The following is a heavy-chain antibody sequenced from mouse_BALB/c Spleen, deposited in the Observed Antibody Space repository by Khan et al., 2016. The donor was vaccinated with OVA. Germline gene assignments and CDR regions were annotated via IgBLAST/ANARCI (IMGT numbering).Heavy chain of an antibody. CDR1: GYTFTSYV. J-gene: IGHJ3*01. D-gene: IGHD1-1*01. V-gene: IGHV1S136*01. CDR2: IYPFNDAT. CDR3: APVVSYYVSFVY. Sequence: EVELVESGPEVVKPGASVKMSCKASGYTFTSYVMHWVKQKPGQGLEWIGYIYPFNDATKFNAKFNGKATLTSDKSSSTAYMELSSLTSEDSAVYYCAPVVSYYVSFVYWGQGTLVTVSA.